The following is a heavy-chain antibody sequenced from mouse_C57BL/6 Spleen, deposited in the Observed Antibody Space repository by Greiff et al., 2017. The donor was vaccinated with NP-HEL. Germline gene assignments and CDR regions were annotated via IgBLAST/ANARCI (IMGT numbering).Heavy chain of an antibody. D-gene: IGHD1-1*01. CDR2: INPNNGGT. V-gene: IGHV1-22*01. J-gene: IGHJ3*01. CDR1: GYTFTDYN. Sequence: EVQLQESGPELVKPGASVKMSCKASGYTFTDYNMHWVKQSHGKSLEWIGYINPNNGGTSYNQKFKGKATLTVNKSSSTAYMELRSLTSEDSAVYYCATGVVTPFAYWGQGTLVTVSA. CDR3: ATGVVTPFAY.